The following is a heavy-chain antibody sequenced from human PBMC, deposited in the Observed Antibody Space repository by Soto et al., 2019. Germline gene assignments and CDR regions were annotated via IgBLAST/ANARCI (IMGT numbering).Heavy chain of an antibody. V-gene: IGHV2-5*02. Sequence: QITLKESGPTLVKPTQTLTLTCTFSGFSLNTGGLGVGWIRQPPGKALEWLALIYWDGDKRYSPSLQSRISITKDTSNNQVVLTMTHMDPVDTATYYCVHSRCGGDCLRSYPSHYYYGMDVWGQGNTVTVSS. CDR2: IYWDGDK. CDR3: VHSRCGGDCLRSYPSHYYYGMDV. D-gene: IGHD2-21*02. J-gene: IGHJ6*02. CDR1: GFSLNTGGLG.